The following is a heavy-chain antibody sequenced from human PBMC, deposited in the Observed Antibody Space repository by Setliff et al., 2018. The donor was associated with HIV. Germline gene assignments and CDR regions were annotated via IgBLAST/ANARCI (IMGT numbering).Heavy chain of an antibody. V-gene: IGHV4-59*01. CDR2: IYYSGSS. D-gene: IGHD6-19*01. CDR1: GGPISSYY. CDR3: ARGIAVAGPYFDY. J-gene: IGHJ4*02. Sequence: SCTVSGGPISSYYWSWIRQPPGKGLEWIGYIYYSGSSKNTPSLKSRVTISVDTPKNEFSLKLSSMTAADTAVYYCARGIAVAGPYFDYWGQGTLVTVSS.